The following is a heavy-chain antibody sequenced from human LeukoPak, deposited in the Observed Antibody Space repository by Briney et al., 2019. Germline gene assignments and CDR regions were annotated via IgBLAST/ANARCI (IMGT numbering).Heavy chain of an antibody. CDR2: IYYSGST. V-gene: IGHV4-59*08. CDR1: GGSISSYY. D-gene: IGHD6-19*01. J-gene: IGHJ5*02. Sequence: SETLSLTCTVSGGSISSYYWSWIRQPPGKGLEWIGYIYYSGSTNYNPSLKSRVTISVDTSKNQFSLKLSSVTAADTAVYYCARFFLNSSGWYDPPGVLDPWGQGTLVTVSS. CDR3: ARFFLNSSGWYDPPGVLDP.